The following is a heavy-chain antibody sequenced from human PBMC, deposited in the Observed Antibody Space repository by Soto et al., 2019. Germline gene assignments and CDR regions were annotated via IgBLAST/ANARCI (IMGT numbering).Heavy chain of an antibody. CDR1: GGSISSSNW. CDR2: IYHSGST. J-gene: IGHJ6*02. D-gene: IGHD2-15*01. CDR3: ARDHVGVAAHGYDYYGMDV. Sequence: SETLSLTCAVSGGSISSSNWWSWVRQPPGKGLEWIGEIYHSGSTNYNPSLKSRVTISVDKSKNQFSLKLSSVTAADTAVYYCARDHVGVAAHGYDYYGMDVWGQGTTVTVSS. V-gene: IGHV4-4*02.